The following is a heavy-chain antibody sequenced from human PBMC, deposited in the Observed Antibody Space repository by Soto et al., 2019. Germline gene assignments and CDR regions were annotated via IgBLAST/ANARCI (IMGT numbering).Heavy chain of an antibody. D-gene: IGHD1-26*01. CDR3: ARGSGSYYAY. J-gene: IGHJ4*02. CDR1: GASVSSGNYY. V-gene: IGHV4-61*01. Sequence: QVQLQESGPGLVKPSETLSLTCTVSGASVSSGNYYWSWIRQPPGKGQECIGYISYSGSTNYNPSLKSLVTISIDTSKNQFSLKLSSVTAADTAVYYCARGSGSYYAYWGQGTLVTVSS. CDR2: ISYSGST.